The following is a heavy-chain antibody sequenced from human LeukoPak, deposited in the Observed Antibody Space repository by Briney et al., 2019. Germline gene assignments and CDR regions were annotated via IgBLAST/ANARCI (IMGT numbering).Heavy chain of an antibody. CDR2: ISGSGGST. J-gene: IGHJ4*02. CDR1: GFTFSSYA. D-gene: IGHD1-26*01. Sequence: AGGSLRLSCAASGFTFSSYAMSWVRQAPGKGLEWVSAISGSGGSTYYADSVKGRFTISRDNSKNTLYLQMNSLGAEDTAVYYCAKDGSGSYYEFDYWGQGTLVTVSS. V-gene: IGHV3-23*01. CDR3: AKDGSGSYYEFDY.